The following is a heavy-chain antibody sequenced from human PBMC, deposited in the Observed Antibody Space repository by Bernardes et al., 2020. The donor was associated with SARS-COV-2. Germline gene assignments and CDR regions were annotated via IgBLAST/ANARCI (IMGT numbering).Heavy chain of an antibody. V-gene: IGHV3-21*06. CDR1: GFTFSSYT. CDR2: ISTSSTYI. D-gene: IGHD4-4*01. J-gene: IGHJ4*02. CDR3: ARVDFSNLYYFDY. Sequence: GGSLRLSCAASGFTFSSYTMNWVRQAPGKGLEWVSSISTSSTYISYSDSVRGRFTISRDNAKSSVYLQMNSLRVDDTAVYYCARVDFSNLYYFDYWGQGTLVTVSS.